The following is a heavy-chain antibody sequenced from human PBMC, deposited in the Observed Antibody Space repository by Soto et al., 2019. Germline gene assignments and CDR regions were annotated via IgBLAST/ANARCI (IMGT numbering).Heavy chain of an antibody. D-gene: IGHD6-19*01. CDR1: GFTFSSYG. CDR3: ARARRQWRVRGEPYSFDS. CDR2: IWYDGSNK. Sequence: QVQLVESGGGVVQPGRSLRLSCAASGFTFSSYGMHWVRQAPGKGLEWVAVIWYDGSNKYYADSVKGRFTISRDNSKTPLYLQRNARRAEDTAVYYGARARRQWRVRGEPYSFDSWGQGTLVPVPS. J-gene: IGHJ4*02. V-gene: IGHV3-33*01.